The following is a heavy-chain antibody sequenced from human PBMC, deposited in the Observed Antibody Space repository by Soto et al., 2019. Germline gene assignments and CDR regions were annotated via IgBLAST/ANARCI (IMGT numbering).Heavy chain of an antibody. CDR2: INHSGST. CDR3: ARDHSLYGMDV. D-gene: IGHD5-18*01. J-gene: IGHJ6*02. CDR1: GASFSGYY. Sequence: QVQLQQWGAGLLKPSETLSLTCAVYGASFSGYYWSWIRQPPGKGLEWIGEINHSGSTNYNPSLKSRVTISVDTSNSQFSLKLSSVTAADTAVYYCARDHSLYGMDVWGQGTTVTVSS. V-gene: IGHV4-34*01.